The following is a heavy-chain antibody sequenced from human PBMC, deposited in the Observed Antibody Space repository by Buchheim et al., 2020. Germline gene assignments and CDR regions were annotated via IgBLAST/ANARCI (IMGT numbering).Heavy chain of an antibody. CDR3: ARHKPSQYYFDY. Sequence: QVQLQESGPRLMKPSETLSLTCTVSGGSITNYYWNWIRQPPGERLEWVGYISYSGSTNYNPSFKSRATISVDMSRNQFSLKLNSVTAADTAVYYCARHKPSQYYFDYWGRGTL. D-gene: IGHD1-14*01. J-gene: IGHJ4*02. V-gene: IGHV4-59*08. CDR1: GGSITNYY. CDR2: ISYSGST.